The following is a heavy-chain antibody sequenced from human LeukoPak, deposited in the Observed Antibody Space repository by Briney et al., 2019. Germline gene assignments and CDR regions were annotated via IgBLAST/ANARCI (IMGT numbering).Heavy chain of an antibody. CDR2: IRSDGSNK. Sequence: GGSLRLSCAASGFTFSRYGMHWVRQAPGKGLEWVSFIRSDGSNKYYADSVKGRFTISRDNSKNTLFLHMNSLRTEDTAMYYCAKGDSNGWYISGDCWGQGTPVTVSS. V-gene: IGHV3-30*02. CDR1: GFTFSRYG. D-gene: IGHD6-19*01. CDR3: AKGDSNGWYISGDC. J-gene: IGHJ4*02.